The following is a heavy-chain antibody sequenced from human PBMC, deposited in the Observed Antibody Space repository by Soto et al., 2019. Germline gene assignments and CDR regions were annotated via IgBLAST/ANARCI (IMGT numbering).Heavy chain of an antibody. V-gene: IGHV1-18*01. CDR2: ISAYNGNT. CDR3: ARGGSGYCSSTSCLYYFDY. CDR1: GYTFNSYG. J-gene: IGHJ4*02. Sequence: WASVKVSCKASGYTFNSYGISWVRQAPGQGLEWMGWISAYNGNTNYAQKLQGRVTMTTDTSTSTAYMELRSLRSDDTAVYYCARGGSGYCSSTSCLYYFDYWGQGTLVTVSS. D-gene: IGHD2-2*01.